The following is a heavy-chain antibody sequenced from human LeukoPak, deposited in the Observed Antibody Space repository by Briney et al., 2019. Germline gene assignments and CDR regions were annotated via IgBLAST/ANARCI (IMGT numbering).Heavy chain of an antibody. D-gene: IGHD6-13*01. CDR2: IYYSGST. CDR3: ARRLSSSWNDAFDI. Sequence: SETLSLTCTVSGGSISSSSYYWGWIRQPPGKGLEWIGSIYYSGSTYYNPSLKSRVTISVDTSKNKFSLKLSSVTAADTAVYYCARRLSSSWNDAFDIWGQGTMVTVSS. CDR1: GGSISSSSYY. V-gene: IGHV4-39*01. J-gene: IGHJ3*02.